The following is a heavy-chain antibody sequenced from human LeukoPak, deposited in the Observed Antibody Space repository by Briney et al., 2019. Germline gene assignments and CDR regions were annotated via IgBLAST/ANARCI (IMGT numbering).Heavy chain of an antibody. CDR2: IYYSGST. Sequence: SGTLSLTCTVSGGSISSYYWSWIRQPPGKGLEWIGYIYYSGSTNYNPSLKSRVTISVDTSKNQFSLKLSSVTAADTAVYYCARDNGYSSGWTYYYYMDVWGKGTTVTVSS. CDR1: GGSISSYY. J-gene: IGHJ6*03. CDR3: ARDNGYSSGWTYYYYMDV. V-gene: IGHV4-59*01. D-gene: IGHD6-19*01.